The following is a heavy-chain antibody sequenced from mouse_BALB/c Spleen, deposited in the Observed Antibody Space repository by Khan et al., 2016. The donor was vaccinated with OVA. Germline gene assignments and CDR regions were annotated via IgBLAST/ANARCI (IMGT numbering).Heavy chain of an antibody. J-gene: IGHJ2*01. CDR3: ARSITVVGGGYFDY. V-gene: IGHV1-9*01. CDR2: ILPGSGNA. Sequence: QVRLQQSGAELMKPGASVKISCKATGYTFSSYWIEWVKQRPGHGLEWIGEILPGSGNANYNEKFKDKATFTADTSSNTSYMQLSGLTSEDSAVYYCARSITVVGGGYFDYWGQGTTLTVSS. CDR1: GYTFSSYW. D-gene: IGHD1-1*01.